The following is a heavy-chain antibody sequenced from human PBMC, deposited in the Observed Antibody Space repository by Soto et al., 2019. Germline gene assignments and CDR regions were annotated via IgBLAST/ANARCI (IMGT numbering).Heavy chain of an antibody. CDR3: ARGDRTISENYFYYYGLDV. CDR1: GGTFNSYA. D-gene: IGHD2-2*02. V-gene: IGHV1-69*13. Sequence: ASVKVSCKASGGTFNSYAMNWVRQAPGQGLEWMGDIIPIFGSAKYAQKFQDRVSIIADGSTGTAYMELSSLRSEDTAVYYCARGDRTISENYFYYYGLDVWGQGTTVTVSS. J-gene: IGHJ6*02. CDR2: IIPIFGSA.